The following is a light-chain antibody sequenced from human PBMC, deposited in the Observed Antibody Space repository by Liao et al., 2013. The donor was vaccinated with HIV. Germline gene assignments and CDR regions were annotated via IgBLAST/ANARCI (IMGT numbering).Light chain of an antibody. V-gene: IGLV3-1*01. CDR2: YDK. Sequence: SYELTQPPSVSVPPGQTATITCSGDRLGDKYASWYQQKPGQAPELVIHYDKDRPSGIPQRFSGSNSGNTATLTITRVEAGDEADYYCQVWDGDFAVFGGGTKLTVL. J-gene: IGLJ2*01. CDR3: QVWDGDFAV. CDR1: RLGDKY.